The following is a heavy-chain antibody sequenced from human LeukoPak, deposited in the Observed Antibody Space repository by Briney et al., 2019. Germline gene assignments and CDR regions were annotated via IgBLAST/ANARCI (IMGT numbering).Heavy chain of an antibody. CDR2: IKQDGSEK. D-gene: IGHD3-16*01. Sequence: GGSLRLSCAASEFTFSSYWMSWVRQAPGKGLEWVANIKQDGSEKYYVDSVKGRFTISRDNAKSSLYLQMNSLRAEDTAVYYCARGLGPGQYYYYYIDVWGKGTTVTVSS. V-gene: IGHV3-7*01. CDR3: ARGLGPGQYYYYYIDV. J-gene: IGHJ6*03. CDR1: EFTFSSYW.